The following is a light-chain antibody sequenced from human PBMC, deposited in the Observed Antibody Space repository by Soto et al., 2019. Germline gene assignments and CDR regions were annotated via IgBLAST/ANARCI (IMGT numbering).Light chain of an antibody. V-gene: IGLV3-1*01. CDR1: KLGDKY. CDR2: QDS. J-gene: IGLJ2*01. CDR3: QAWDSSTEV. Sequence: ELTQPPSVSVSPGQTASITCSGDKLGDKYACWYQQKPGQSPVLVIYQDSKRPSGIPERFSGSNSGNTATLTISGTQAMDEADYYCQAWDSSTEVFGGGTKVTVL.